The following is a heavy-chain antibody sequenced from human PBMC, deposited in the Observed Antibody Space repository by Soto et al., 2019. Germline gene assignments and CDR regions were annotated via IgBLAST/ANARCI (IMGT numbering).Heavy chain of an antibody. CDR3: AARGYCSGGSCYNRRGGFDI. Sequence: PGESLKISWKGSGYSFTSYWIGWVRQMPGKGLEWMGIIYPGDSDTRYSPSFQGQVTISADKSISTAYLLWSSLKASDTAMYYCAARGYCSGGSCYNRRGGFDIWGQGTMATDSS. CDR1: GYSFTSYW. D-gene: IGHD2-15*01. CDR2: IYPGDSDT. J-gene: IGHJ3*02. V-gene: IGHV5-51*01.